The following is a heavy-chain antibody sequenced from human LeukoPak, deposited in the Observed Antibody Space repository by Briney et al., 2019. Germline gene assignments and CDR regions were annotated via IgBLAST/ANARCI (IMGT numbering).Heavy chain of an antibody. CDR2: ISGSGGST. CDR1: GFTFSSYA. Sequence: PGGSLRLSCAASGFTFSSYAMSWVRQAPGKGLEWVSAISGSGGSTYYADSVKGRFTISRDNSKNTLYLQMNSLRAEDTAVYYCAKDPGEQQLVHNKYFQHWGQGTLVTVSS. D-gene: IGHD6-13*01. J-gene: IGHJ1*01. V-gene: IGHV3-23*01. CDR3: AKDPGEQQLVHNKYFQH.